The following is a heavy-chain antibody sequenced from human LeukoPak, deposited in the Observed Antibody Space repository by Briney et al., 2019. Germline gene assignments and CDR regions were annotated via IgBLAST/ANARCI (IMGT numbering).Heavy chain of an antibody. CDR1: GFTFSSYW. J-gene: IGHJ4*02. Sequence: GGSLRLSCAASGFTFSSYWMHWVRQAPGKGLVWVSRINNDGSSTNYADSVKGRFTISRDNAKNTLYLQMNILRAEDTAVYYCARDGRGSHDYWSQGTLVTVSS. V-gene: IGHV3-74*01. CDR3: ARDGRGSHDY. CDR2: INNDGSST. D-gene: IGHD3-10*01.